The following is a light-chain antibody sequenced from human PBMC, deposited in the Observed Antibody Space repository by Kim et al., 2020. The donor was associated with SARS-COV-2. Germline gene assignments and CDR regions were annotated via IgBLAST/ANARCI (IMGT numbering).Light chain of an antibody. J-gene: IGLJ3*02. CDR1: SLRSYF. Sequence: ALGQTVRITWQGDSLRSYFAIWYQQKPGQAPVLVIYGKNNRPSGIPDRFSGSSSGNTASLTITGAQAEDEADYYCNSRDRSGNHLVFGGGTQLTVL. V-gene: IGLV3-19*01. CDR3: NSRDRSGNHLV. CDR2: GKN.